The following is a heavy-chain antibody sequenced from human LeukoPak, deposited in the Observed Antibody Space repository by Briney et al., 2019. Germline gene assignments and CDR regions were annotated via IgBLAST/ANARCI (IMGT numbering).Heavy chain of an antibody. D-gene: IGHD3-22*01. V-gene: IGHV1-2*02. J-gene: IGHJ6*03. CDR1: GYTFTGYY. CDR2: INPNSGGT. CDR3: ARAPEMIVPPYYYYYMDV. Sequence: ASVKVSCKASGYTFTGYYMHWVRQAPGQGLEWMGWINPNSGGTNYAQKFQGRVTMTRDTSISTAYMELSRLRSDDTAVYYCARAPEMIVPPYYYYYMDVWGKGTTVTVSS.